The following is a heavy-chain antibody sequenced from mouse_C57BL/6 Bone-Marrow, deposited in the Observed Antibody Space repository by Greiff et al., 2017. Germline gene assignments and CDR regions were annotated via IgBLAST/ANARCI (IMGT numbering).Heavy chain of an antibody. CDR1: GYTFTSYW. J-gene: IGHJ2*01. CDR3: AGYSNYFDY. D-gene: IGHD2-5*01. V-gene: IGHV1-55*01. Sequence: QVQLQQSGAELVKPGASVKMSCKASGYTFTSYWITWVKQRPGQGLEWIGDIYPGSGSTNYNAKFKSKATLTVDTSSTTAYMQLSSLTSEDSAVYYCAGYSNYFDYWGQGTTLTVSS. CDR2: IYPGSGST.